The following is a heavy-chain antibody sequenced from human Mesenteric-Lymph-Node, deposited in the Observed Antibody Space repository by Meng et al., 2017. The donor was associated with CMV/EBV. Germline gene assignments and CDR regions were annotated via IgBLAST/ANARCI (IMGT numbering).Heavy chain of an antibody. CDR3: AHTYYYGSGSAPFDF. J-gene: IGHJ4*02. CDR2: IYWDGDK. Sequence: FSRSNIGGGVVWIRQPPGKALEWLTVIYWDGDKLHSPSLRNRHTITKDTSKNQVVLTMTNMDPEDTATYYCAHTYYYGSGSAPFDFWGQGTLVTVSS. D-gene: IGHD3-10*01. V-gene: IGHV2-5*02. CDR1: FSRSNIGGG.